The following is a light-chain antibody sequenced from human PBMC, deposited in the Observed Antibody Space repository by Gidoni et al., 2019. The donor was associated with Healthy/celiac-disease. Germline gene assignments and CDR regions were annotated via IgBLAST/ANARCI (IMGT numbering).Light chain of an antibody. CDR1: QSVSSNY. J-gene: IGKJ1*01. CDR3: QKYGSSPPWT. Sequence: VLSQSPGTLPLSPGERATLSCRASQSVSSNYLAWYQQKSGQAPRLLIYGAASRATGIPDRCSGGGAGTDFTLTISRLEAEEFAVYYCQKYGSSPPWTFGQGTKVEIK. V-gene: IGKV3-20*01. CDR2: GAA.